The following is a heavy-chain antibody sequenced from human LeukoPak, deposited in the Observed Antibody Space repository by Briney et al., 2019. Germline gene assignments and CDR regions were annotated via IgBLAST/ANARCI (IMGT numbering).Heavy chain of an antibody. D-gene: IGHD6-25*01. V-gene: IGHV5-51*01. CDR2: INPANSDI. CDR1: GYSFTNYW. Sequence: GESLKISCRTPGYSFTNYWIGWVRQMPGKGLEWLGNINPANSDITNSPSFQGQVTLSADKSISTAYLQWSSLKASDTAIYYCARHWSSAWFGYWGQGTQVTAS. CDR3: ARHWSSAWFGY. J-gene: IGHJ4*02.